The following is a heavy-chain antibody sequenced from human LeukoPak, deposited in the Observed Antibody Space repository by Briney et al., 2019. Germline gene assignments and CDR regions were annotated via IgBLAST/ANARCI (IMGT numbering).Heavy chain of an antibody. CDR3: AGTTRGDYYDSSGPDY. J-gene: IGHJ4*02. CDR2: ISSSSSYI. D-gene: IGHD3-22*01. Sequence: GGSLRLSCAASGFTFSSYSMNWVRQAPGKGPEWVSSISSSSSYIYYADSVKGRFTISRDNAKNSLYLQMNSLRAEDTAVYYCAGTTRGDYYDSSGPDYWGQGTLVTVSS. CDR1: GFTFSSYS. V-gene: IGHV3-21*01.